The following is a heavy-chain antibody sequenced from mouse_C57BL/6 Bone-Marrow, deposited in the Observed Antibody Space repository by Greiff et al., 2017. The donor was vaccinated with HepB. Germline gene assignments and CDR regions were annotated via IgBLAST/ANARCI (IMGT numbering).Heavy chain of an antibody. D-gene: IGHD1-1*01. CDR1: GYTFTSYW. CDR3: ASRLLRDWYFDV. Sequence: QVQLQQPGAELVKPGASVKLSCKASGYTFTSYWMQWVKQRPGQGLEWIGEIDPSDSYTNYNQKFKGKATLTVDTSSSTAYMQLSSLTSEDAAVYYCASRLLRDWYFDVWGTGTTVTVSS. CDR2: IDPSDSYT. V-gene: IGHV1-50*01. J-gene: IGHJ1*03.